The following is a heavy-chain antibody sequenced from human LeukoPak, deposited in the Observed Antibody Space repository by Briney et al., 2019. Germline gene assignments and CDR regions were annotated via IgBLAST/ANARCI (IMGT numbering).Heavy chain of an antibody. CDR3: AGYYGPDAFDI. J-gene: IGHJ3*02. CDR1: GGSISSSSYY. D-gene: IGHD2/OR15-2a*01. CDR2: IYYRGST. Sequence: PSETLSLTCTVSGGSISSSSYYWGWIRQPPGKGLEWIGSIYYRGSTYYNPSLKSRVTISVDTSKNQFSLKLSSVTAADTAVYYCAGYYGPDAFDIWGQGTMVTVSS. V-gene: IGHV4-39*01.